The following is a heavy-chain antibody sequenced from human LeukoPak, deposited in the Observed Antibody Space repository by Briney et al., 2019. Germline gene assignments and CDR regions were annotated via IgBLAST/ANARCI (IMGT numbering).Heavy chain of an antibody. Sequence: GGSLRLSCAASGFTFSSYGMSWVRQAPGKGLEWVSAISGSGGSTYYADSVKGRFTISRDNAKNSLYLQMNSLRAEDTAVYYCAREITSSSWFDPWGQGTLVTVSS. J-gene: IGHJ5*02. V-gene: IGHV3-23*01. CDR2: ISGSGGST. CDR3: AREITSSSWFDP. CDR1: GFTFSSYG. D-gene: IGHD6-13*01.